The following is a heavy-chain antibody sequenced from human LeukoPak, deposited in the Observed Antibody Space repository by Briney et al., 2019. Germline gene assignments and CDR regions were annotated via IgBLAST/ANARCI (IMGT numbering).Heavy chain of an antibody. Sequence: GRSLRLSCAASGFTFSSYAMHWVRQAPGKGLGWVAVISYDGSNKYYADSVKGRFTISRDNSKNTLYLQMNSLRAEDTAVYYCARDPYGSGSYYYNWFDPWGQGTLVTVSS. CDR3: ARDPYGSGSYYYNWFDP. CDR1: GFTFSSYA. D-gene: IGHD3-10*01. CDR2: ISYDGSNK. V-gene: IGHV3-30-3*01. J-gene: IGHJ5*02.